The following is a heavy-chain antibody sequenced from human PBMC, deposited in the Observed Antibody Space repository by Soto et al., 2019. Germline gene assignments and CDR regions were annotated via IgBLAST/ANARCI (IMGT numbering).Heavy chain of an antibody. CDR1: GYTFTSYG. D-gene: IGHD4-4*01. CDR2: ISGYSGDT. J-gene: IGHJ5*02. CDR3: ARSDDSTSYPLDL. Sequence: ASVKVSCKASGYTFTSYGVSWVRQAPGQGLEWMGWISGYSGDTNYEQKVQGRVTMTTDTSTSTAYMELRSLRSDDTAVYFCARSDDSTSYPLDLWGPGTLVTVSS. V-gene: IGHV1-18*01.